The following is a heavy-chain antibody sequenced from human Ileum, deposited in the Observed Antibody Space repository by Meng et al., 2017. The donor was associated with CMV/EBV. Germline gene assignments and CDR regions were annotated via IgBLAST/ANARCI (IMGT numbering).Heavy chain of an antibody. CDR1: GGSFSGYY. CDR2: INHSGST. V-gene: IGHV4-34*01. Sequence: CAVYGGSFSGYYWSWIRQPPGKGLEWIGEINHSGSTNYNPSLKSRVTISVDTSKNQFSLKLSSVTAADTAVYYCARGRIVGARQFDYWGQGTLVTVSS. D-gene: IGHD1-26*01. CDR3: ARGRIVGARQFDY. J-gene: IGHJ4*02.